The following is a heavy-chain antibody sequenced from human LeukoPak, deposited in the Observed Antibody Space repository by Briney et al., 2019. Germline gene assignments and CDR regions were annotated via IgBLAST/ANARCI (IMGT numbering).Heavy chain of an antibody. V-gene: IGHV1-8*03. CDR3: ARGPDYSSGWYGGLRKGYYYGMDV. CDR1: GYTFTSYD. J-gene: IGHJ6*02. CDR2: MNPNSGNT. D-gene: IGHD6-19*01. Sequence: ASVKVSCKASGYTFTSYDINWVRQATGQGLEWMGWMNPNSGNTGYAQKFQGRVTITRNTSISTAYMELSSLRSEDTAVYYCARGPDYSSGWYGGLRKGYYYGMDVWGQGTTVTVSS.